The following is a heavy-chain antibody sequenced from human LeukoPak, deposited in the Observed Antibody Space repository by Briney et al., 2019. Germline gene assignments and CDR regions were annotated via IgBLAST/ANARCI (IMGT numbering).Heavy chain of an antibody. V-gene: IGHV4-39*07. D-gene: IGHD3-22*01. J-gene: IGHJ4*01. Sequence: PSETLSLTCTVSGGSISSSSYYWGWIRQPPRKGLEWIGSIYYSGSTYYNPSLKSRVTISVDTSKNQFSLELSSVTAADTAVYYCARADSDSSGYCGYYFDYWGQGTLVTVSS. CDR3: ARADSDSSGYCGYYFDY. CDR1: GGSISSSSYY. CDR2: IYYSGST.